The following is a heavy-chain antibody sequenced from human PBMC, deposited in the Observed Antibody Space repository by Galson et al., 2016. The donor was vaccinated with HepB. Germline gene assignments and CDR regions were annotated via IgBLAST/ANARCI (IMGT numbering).Heavy chain of an antibody. CDR3: AKDYVDMSTGPGLRRGTYYFDY. J-gene: IGHJ4*02. CDR1: GFTFTSYA. CDR2: ISDSGGST. V-gene: IGHV3-23*01. Sequence: SLRLSCAASGFTFTSYAMSWVRQAPGKGLEWVSGISDSGGSTYYADSVKGRFTFSRDNSKKTLYLQMNSLRAEDTAVYYCAKDYVDMSTGPGLRRGTYYFDYWGRGTLVTVSS. D-gene: IGHD5-24*01.